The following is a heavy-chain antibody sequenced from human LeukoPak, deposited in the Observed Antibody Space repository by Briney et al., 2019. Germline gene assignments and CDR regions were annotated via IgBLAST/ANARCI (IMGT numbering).Heavy chain of an antibody. D-gene: IGHD1-26*01. CDR1: GFTFSSYS. J-gene: IGHJ4*02. Sequence: GGSLRPSCAASGFTFSSYSMNWVRQAPGKGLEWVSSISSSSSYIYYADSVKGRFTISRDNAKNSLYLQMNSLRAEDTAVYYCARDDGSGSYYYSNWGQGTLVTVSS. V-gene: IGHV3-21*01. CDR3: ARDDGSGSYYYSN. CDR2: ISSSSSYI.